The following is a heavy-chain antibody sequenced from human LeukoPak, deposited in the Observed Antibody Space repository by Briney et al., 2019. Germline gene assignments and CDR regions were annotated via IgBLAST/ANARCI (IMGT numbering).Heavy chain of an antibody. Sequence: PGGSLRLSCAASGFTFSSYGMHWVRQAPGKGLEWVAVIWYDGSNIYYADSVKGRFTISRDNSKNTLYLQMNSLRAEDTAVYYCARPSIVGALTVYYFDYWGQGTLVTVSS. V-gene: IGHV3-33*01. D-gene: IGHD1-26*01. CDR3: ARPSIVGALTVYYFDY. J-gene: IGHJ4*02. CDR2: IWYDGSNI. CDR1: GFTFSSYG.